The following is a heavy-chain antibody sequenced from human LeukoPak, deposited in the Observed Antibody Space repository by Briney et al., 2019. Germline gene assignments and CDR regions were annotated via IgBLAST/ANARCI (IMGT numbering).Heavy chain of an antibody. CDR2: IYYSGST. J-gene: IGHJ4*02. CDR1: GGSISSSSYY. V-gene: IGHV4-39*01. Sequence: SETLSLTCTVSGGSISSSSYYWGWIRQPPGEGLEWIGSIYYSGSTYYNPSLKSRVTISVDTSKNQFSLKLSSVTAADTAVYYCARSMLDYYDFWSGYLFWGQGTLVTVSS. CDR3: ARSMLDYYDFWSGYLF. D-gene: IGHD3-3*01.